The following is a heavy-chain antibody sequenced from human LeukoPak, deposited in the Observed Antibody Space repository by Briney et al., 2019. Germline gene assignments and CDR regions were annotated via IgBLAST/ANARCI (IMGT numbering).Heavy chain of an antibody. CDR2: ISSSTSTI. J-gene: IGHJ2*01. Sequence: GGSLRLSCAASGLTFSSYSMNWVRQAPGKGLEWVSYISSSTSTIYYADSVKGRFTISRDNARNSLYLQMNSLRAEDTAVYYCARGGSVAAADYWYFDLWGRGTLVTVSS. CDR3: ARGGSVAAADYWYFDL. CDR1: GLTFSSYS. V-gene: IGHV3-48*04. D-gene: IGHD6-13*01.